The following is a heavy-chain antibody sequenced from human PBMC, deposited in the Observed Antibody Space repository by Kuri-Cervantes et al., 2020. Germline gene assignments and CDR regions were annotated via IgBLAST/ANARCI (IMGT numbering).Heavy chain of an antibody. D-gene: IGHD4-17*01. CDR3: ARVEPRYGDFFDY. V-gene: IGHV3-30*07. CDR1: GFTFSSYA. Sequence: GGSLRLFCAASGFTFSSYAMHWVRQAPGKGLEWVAVISYDGSNKYYADSVKGRFTISRDNAKNSLYLQMNSLRAEDTAVYYCARVEPRYGDFFDYWGQGTLVTVSS. CDR2: ISYDGSNK. J-gene: IGHJ4*02.